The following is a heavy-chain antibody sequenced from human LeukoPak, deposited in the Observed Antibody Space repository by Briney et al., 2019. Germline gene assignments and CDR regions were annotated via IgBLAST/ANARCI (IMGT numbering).Heavy chain of an antibody. V-gene: IGHV3-30-3*01. CDR3: AREGYYGSGSPPSLYFDY. J-gene: IGHJ4*02. Sequence: GGSLGLSCAASGFTFRNYVIHWVRQAPGKGLGWVAVTSSDLNVKLYADSVKGRFTISRDNSRSTLYLQMNSLRPEDTANYYCAREGYYGSGSPPSLYFDYWGQGTLVTVSS. CDR1: GFTFRNYV. CDR2: TSSDLNVK. D-gene: IGHD3-10*01.